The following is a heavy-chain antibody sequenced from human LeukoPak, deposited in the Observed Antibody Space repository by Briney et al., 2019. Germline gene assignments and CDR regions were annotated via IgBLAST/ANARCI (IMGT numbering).Heavy chain of an antibody. J-gene: IGHJ4*02. D-gene: IGHD2-2*01. Sequence: PGGSLRLSCAASGFTFSSYSMNWVRQAPGKGLEWVSSISSSSSYIYYADSVKGRFTISRDNAKNSLYLQMNSLRAEDTAVYYCAKDRYIVVVPAAIGGFDYWGQGTLVTVSS. V-gene: IGHV3-21*01. CDR1: GFTFSSYS. CDR2: ISSSSSYI. CDR3: AKDRYIVVVPAAIGGFDY.